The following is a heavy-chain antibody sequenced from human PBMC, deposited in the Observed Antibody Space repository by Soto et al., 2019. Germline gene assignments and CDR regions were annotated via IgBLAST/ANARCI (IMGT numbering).Heavy chain of an antibody. CDR3: AKGWLDF. CDR1: GFTFSSYS. J-gene: IGHJ5*01. CDR2: ISYSSSTI. V-gene: IGHV3-48*02. Sequence: PGGSLRLSCAASGFTFSSYSMNWVRQAPGKGLEWVSYISYSSSTIYYADSVRGRFTISRDNAKNSLYLQMNSLRDEDTAIYFCAKGWLDFWGQGTLVTVSS.